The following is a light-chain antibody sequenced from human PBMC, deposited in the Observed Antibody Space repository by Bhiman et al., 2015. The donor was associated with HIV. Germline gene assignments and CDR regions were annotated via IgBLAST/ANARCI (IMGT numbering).Light chain of an antibody. J-gene: IGLJ1*01. CDR1: SSNIGNNY. CDR2: ENT. V-gene: IGLV1-51*02. Sequence: QSVLTQPPSVSAAPGQKVTISCSGSSSNIGNNYVSWYQQLPGTAPKLLIYENTKRPSGIPDRFSGSKSGTSATLGITGLQTGDEADYYCGTWDSSLSRPPFGTGTKVTVL. CDR3: GTWDSSLSRPP.